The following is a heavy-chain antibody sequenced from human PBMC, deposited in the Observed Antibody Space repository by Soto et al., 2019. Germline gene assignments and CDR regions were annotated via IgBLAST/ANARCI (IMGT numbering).Heavy chain of an antibody. V-gene: IGHV4-39*01. Sequence: SETLSLTCTVSGGSISSSSYYWGWIRQPPGKGLEWIGSIYYSGSTYYNPSLKSRVTISVDTSKNQFSLKLSSVTAADTAVYYCARQVGSYLYYYGMDVWGQCTAVTVSS. CDR3: ARQVGSYLYYYGMDV. D-gene: IGHD1-26*01. CDR1: GGSISSSSYY. CDR2: IYYSGST. J-gene: IGHJ6*02.